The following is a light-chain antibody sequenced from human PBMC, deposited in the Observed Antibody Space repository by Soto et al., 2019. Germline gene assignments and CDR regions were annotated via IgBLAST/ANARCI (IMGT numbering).Light chain of an antibody. CDR2: GAS. V-gene: IGKV3-20*01. Sequence: DIVLTQSPGTLSLSPGERATLSCRASQSVSSNYLAWYQQKPGQAPRLLIYGASSRATGIPDRFSGSGSGTDFTLTIRRLEPEDFAVYYCKQYGSSLWTFGQGTKVDIK. CDR1: QSVSSNY. J-gene: IGKJ1*01. CDR3: KQYGSSLWT.